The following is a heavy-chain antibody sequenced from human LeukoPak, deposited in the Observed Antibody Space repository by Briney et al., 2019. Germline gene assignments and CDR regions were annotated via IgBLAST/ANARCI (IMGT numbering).Heavy chain of an antibody. CDR3: ARLRYYYDSSGSTQFYFDY. D-gene: IGHD3-22*01. Sequence: SETLSLTCTVSGYSIGSGYYWGWIRQPPGKGLEWIGSIYHSGSTYYNPSLKSRVTISVDTSKNQFSLNLSSVTAADTAVYYCARLRYYYDSSGSTQFYFDYWGQGTLVTVSS. J-gene: IGHJ4*02. V-gene: IGHV4-38-2*02. CDR2: IYHSGST. CDR1: GYSIGSGYY.